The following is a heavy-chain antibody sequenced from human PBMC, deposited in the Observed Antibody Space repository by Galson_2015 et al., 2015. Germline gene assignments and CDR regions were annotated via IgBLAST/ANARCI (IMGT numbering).Heavy chain of an antibody. Sequence: SLRLSCAASGFTFSSYAMSWVRQAPGKGLEWVSAISGSGGSTYYADSVKGRFTISRDNSKNTLYLQMNSLRAEDTAVYYYAKVRVPAALGESFDYWGQGTLVTVSS. D-gene: IGHD2-2*01. J-gene: IGHJ4*02. CDR1: GFTFSSYA. CDR3: AKVRVPAALGESFDY. CDR2: ISGSGGST. V-gene: IGHV3-23*01.